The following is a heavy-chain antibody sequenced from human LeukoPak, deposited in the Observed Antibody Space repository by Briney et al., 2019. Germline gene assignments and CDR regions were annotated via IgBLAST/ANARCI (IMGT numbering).Heavy chain of an antibody. V-gene: IGHV4-4*02. D-gene: IGHD1-1*01. J-gene: IGHJ4*02. CDR1: GGSISSSNW. CDR2: IYHSGST. CDR3: ARRTATGTGSFFFDY. Sequence: PSGTLSLTCAVSGGSISSSNWWSWVRQPPGKGLEWIGEIYHSGSTNYNPSLKSRVTISVDKSKNQFSLKLSSVTAADTAVYYCARRTATGTGSFFFDYWGQGTLVTVSS.